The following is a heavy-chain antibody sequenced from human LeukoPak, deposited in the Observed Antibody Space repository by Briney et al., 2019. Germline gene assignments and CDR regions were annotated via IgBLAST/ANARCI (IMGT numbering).Heavy chain of an antibody. Sequence: GASVKVSCKASGYTFTSYGISWVRQAPGQGLEWTGWISAYNGNTNYAQKLQGRVTMTTDTSTSTAYMELRSLRSDDTAVYYCARFWSGYYTGCMDVWGQGTTVTVSS. V-gene: IGHV1-18*01. D-gene: IGHD3-3*01. CDR1: GYTFTSYG. CDR2: ISAYNGNT. CDR3: ARFWSGYYTGCMDV. J-gene: IGHJ6*02.